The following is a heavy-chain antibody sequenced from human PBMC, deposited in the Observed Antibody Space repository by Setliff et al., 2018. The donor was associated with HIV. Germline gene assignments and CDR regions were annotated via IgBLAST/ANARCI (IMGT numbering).Heavy chain of an antibody. V-gene: IGHV1-69-2*01. D-gene: IGHD4-17*01. J-gene: IGHJ6*03. CDR2: VEPQHGET. Sequence: ASVKVSCKASGYTFADYYMHWVQQAPGKGLEWMGRVEPQHGETIFAGKFQGRGTITADTSTDTAYMELSSLRSEDTAVYLCARGTTATDYYYYMDVGGKGTSVTVSS. CDR1: GYTFADYY. CDR3: ARGTTATDYYYYMDV.